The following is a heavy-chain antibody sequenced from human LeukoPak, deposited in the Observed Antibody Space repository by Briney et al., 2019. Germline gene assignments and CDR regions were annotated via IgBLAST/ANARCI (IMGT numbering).Heavy chain of an antibody. CDR3: AKGLRGYSNS. CDR2: ISSRSSYI. J-gene: IGHJ5*02. CDR1: EFTSSSYS. V-gene: IGHV3-21*04. Sequence: GGSLRLSCAASEFTSSSYSMNWVRQAPGKGLEWVSSISSRSSYIYYADSVKGRFTISRDNAKNSLYLQMNSLRAEDTALYYCAKGLRGYSNSWGQGTLVTVSS. D-gene: IGHD5-18*01.